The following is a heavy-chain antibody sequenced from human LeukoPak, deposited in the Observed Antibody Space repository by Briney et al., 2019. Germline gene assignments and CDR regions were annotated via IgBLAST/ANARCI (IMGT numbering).Heavy chain of an antibody. CDR2: IYYSGNT. D-gene: IGHD2-21*01. V-gene: IGHV4-39*01. Sequence: SSETLSLTCTVSGGSISNSNYYWGWIRQSPGKGLEWIGRIYYSGNTYYNPSLKGRVTISVDTSENQFSLILSSVTAADTAVYYCARTILPRWWFDPWGQGTLVTVSS. J-gene: IGHJ5*02. CDR1: GGSISNSNYY. CDR3: ARTILPRWWFDP.